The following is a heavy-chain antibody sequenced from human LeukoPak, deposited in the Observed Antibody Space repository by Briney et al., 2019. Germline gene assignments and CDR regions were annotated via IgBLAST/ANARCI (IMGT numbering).Heavy chain of an antibody. CDR2: ISSSSTYI. CDR3: ARDPRLEISGMVIDMSDY. CDR1: GFTFSSHS. J-gene: IGHJ4*02. Sequence: GGSLRLSCAASGFTFSSHSMNWVRQAPGKGLEWVSYISSSSTYIYYAASVKGRFAISRDNARNSLFLQMNSLRAEDSGIYYCARDPRLEISGMVIDMSDYWGQGTLVTVSS. V-gene: IGHV3-21*01. D-gene: IGHD3-3*01.